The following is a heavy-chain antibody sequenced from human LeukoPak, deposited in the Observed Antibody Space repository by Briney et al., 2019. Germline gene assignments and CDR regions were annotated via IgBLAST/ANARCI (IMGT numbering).Heavy chain of an antibody. CDR3: ARVRGSGSFDAFDI. V-gene: IGHV3-23*01. J-gene: IGHJ3*02. Sequence: GGSLRLSCAASGFTFRNYAMSWVRQAPGKGLEWVSGISGSGGSTYYADSVKGRFTISRDNSKGTLYLQMNSLRAEDTAVYYCARVRGSGSFDAFDIWGQGTMVTVSS. D-gene: IGHD1-26*01. CDR2: ISGSGGST. CDR1: GFTFRNYA.